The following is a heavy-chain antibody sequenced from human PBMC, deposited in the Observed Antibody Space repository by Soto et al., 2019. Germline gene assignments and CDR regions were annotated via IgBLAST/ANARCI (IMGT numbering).Heavy chain of an antibody. CDR2: IKQDGSVK. V-gene: IGHV3-7*01. Sequence: APGKGLEWVANIKQDGSVKYYVDSVKGRFTISRDNAKNSLYLQMNSLRAEDTAVYYCARVGRSSGSLGYWGQGTLVTVSS. CDR3: ARVGRSSGSLGY. D-gene: IGHD6-19*01. J-gene: IGHJ4*02.